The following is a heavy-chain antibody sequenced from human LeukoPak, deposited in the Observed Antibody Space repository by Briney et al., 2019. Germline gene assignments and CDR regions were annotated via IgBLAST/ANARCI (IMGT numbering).Heavy chain of an antibody. CDR1: GYTFSGYY. CDR2: INPNSGDT. Sequence: EASVKVSFKASGYTFSGYYMHWVRLAPGQGLEWVGWINPNSGDTDYSQKFQGRVTATRDTSISTAYIELTSLRSDDTAVYFCASGYDWGDYWGQGTLVTVSS. CDR3: ASGYDWGDY. J-gene: IGHJ4*02. V-gene: IGHV1-2*02. D-gene: IGHD5-12*01.